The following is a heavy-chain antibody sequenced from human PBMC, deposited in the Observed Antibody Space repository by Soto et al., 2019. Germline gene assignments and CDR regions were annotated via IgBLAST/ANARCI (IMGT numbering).Heavy chain of an antibody. Sequence: QVLLVQSGAEVKKPGSSVRVSCKTSGGTFSSFAISWVRLAPGQGLEWMGVIVPMFAAPTYAQKFQGRVSIPADESTRPAYMQLSRPRSDRTVVYYCARDRMMRGTAYYYGMDVWGQGTTVTVSS. D-gene: IGHD1-1*01. CDR1: GGTFSSFA. CDR2: IVPMFAAP. J-gene: IGHJ6*02. CDR3: ARDRMMRGTAYYYGMDV. V-gene: IGHV1-69*12.